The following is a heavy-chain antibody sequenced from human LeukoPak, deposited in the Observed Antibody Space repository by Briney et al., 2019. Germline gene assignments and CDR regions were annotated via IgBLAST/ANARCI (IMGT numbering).Heavy chain of an antibody. D-gene: IGHD4-17*01. CDR3: ARVMTVTTLSFPFDP. CDR2: IYSGGAT. CDR1: GFTVSSNY. Sequence: GGSLRLSCAASGFTVSSNYMAWVREAPGKGLEWVSIIYSGGATYYTDSVKGRFTISRDNSKNTLSLQMNSLRAEDTAVYYCARVMTVTTLSFPFDPWGQGTLVTVSS. J-gene: IGHJ5*02. V-gene: IGHV3-66*01.